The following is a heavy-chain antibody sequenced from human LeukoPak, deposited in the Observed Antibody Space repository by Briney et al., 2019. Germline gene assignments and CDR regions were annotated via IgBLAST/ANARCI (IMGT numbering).Heavy chain of an antibody. J-gene: IGHJ4*02. CDR3: AADPSYSSGYRYYFDY. CDR2: IVVGSGNT. CDR1: GFTFISSA. D-gene: IGHD3-22*01. V-gene: IGHV1-58*01. Sequence: ASVKVSCKTSGFTFISSAVRWVRQARGQRLEWIGWIVVGSGNTNYAQKFQERVTITRDMSTSTAYMELSSLRSEDTAVYYCAADPSYSSGYRYYFDYWGQGTLVTVSS.